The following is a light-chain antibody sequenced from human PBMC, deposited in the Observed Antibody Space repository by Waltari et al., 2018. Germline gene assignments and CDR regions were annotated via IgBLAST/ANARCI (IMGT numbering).Light chain of an antibody. CDR3: QEYNSYST. Sequence: DIQMTQSPSTLSASVGDRVTITCRASQSVSTWLAWYQRKPGKAPKLLIYKASTLESGVPSRFSGSGSGTEFTLTISSLQPDDFATYYCQEYNSYSTFGQGTKVETK. CDR2: KAS. CDR1: QSVSTW. V-gene: IGKV1-5*03. J-gene: IGKJ1*01.